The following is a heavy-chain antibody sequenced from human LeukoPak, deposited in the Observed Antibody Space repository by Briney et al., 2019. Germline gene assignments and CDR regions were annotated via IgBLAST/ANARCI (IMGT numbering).Heavy chain of an antibody. V-gene: IGHV3-7*01. CDR2: IKSDGSEK. J-gene: IGHJ4*02. CDR3: ARGDNSALDS. D-gene: IGHD1-1*01. Sequence: PGGSLRLSCAASGFTLSSYWMNWVRQAPGKGLEWVANIKSDGSEKYYVDSLKGRFTISRDNAKNSLFLQLNSLRAEDTAVFYCARGDNSALDSWGQGTLVTVSS. CDR1: GFTLSSYW.